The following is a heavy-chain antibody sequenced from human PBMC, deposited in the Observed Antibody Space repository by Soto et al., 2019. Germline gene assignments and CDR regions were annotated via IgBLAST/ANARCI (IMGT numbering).Heavy chain of an antibody. CDR1: GGTFSNHA. Sequence: QVQLVQSGAEVKKPGSSVKVSCKASGGTFSNHAISWLRQAPGQGREWMGGIVPMFGTSNYAQKFQGRVTTSADKSKTTAYLELSSLTSEDTAVYYCARGDDFDYYYGVDVWCQGPTVTVS. D-gene: IGHD3-16*01. CDR3: ARGDDFDYYYGVDV. J-gene: IGHJ6*02. CDR2: IVPMFGTS. V-gene: IGHV1-69*06.